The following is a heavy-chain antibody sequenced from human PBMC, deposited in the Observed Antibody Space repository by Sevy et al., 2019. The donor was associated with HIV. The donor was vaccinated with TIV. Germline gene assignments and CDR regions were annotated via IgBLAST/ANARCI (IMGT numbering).Heavy chain of an antibody. CDR2: INPRSGDT. CDR3: VSCQRAGGDFDY. CDR1: GYTFTGYW. V-gene: IGHV1-2*02. J-gene: IGHJ4*02. D-gene: IGHD2-21*01. Sequence: AAVKVSCKASGYTFTGYWIHWIRQAPGQGPEWMGWINPRSGDTKYPQKFQARATMTRDISISTAYMQLTRLTSDDTAVYYCVSCQRAGGDFDYWGQGTMVTVSS.